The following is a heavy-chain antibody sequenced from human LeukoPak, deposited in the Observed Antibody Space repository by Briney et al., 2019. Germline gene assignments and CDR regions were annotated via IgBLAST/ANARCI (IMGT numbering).Heavy chain of an antibody. D-gene: IGHD6-13*01. CDR2: INTNTGNP. V-gene: IGHV7-4-1*02. CDR1: GYTFTTYP. J-gene: IGHJ4*02. CDR3: ARAPSSSWYGGDY. Sequence: GASVTVSCTASGYTFTTYPVNWVRQAPGQGLEWMGWINTNTGNPTYAQGFTGRFVFSLDTSVNTAYLQISTLKAEDTAVYYCARAPSSSWYGGDYWGQGTLVTVSS.